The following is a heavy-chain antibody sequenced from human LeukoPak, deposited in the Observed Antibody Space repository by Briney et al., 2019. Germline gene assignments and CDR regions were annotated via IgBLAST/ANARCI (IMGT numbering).Heavy chain of an antibody. V-gene: IGHV1-18*01. D-gene: IGHD5-18*01. J-gene: IGHJ5*02. CDR2: ISAYNGNT. Sequence: ASVKVSCKASGYTFTSYGISWVRQAPGQGLEWMGWISAYNGNTNCAQKLQGRVTMTTDTSTSTAYMELRSLRSDDTAVYYCARVGYISPRGWFDPWGQGTLVTVSS. CDR3: ARVGYISPRGWFDP. CDR1: GYTFTSYG.